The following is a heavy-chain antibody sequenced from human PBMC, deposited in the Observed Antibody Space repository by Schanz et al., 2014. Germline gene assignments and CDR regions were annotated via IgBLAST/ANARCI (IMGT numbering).Heavy chain of an antibody. CDR2: INPDNGDT. J-gene: IGHJ6*02. V-gene: IGHV1-2*02. Sequence: QVRLEQSAAEVKKPGASVKVSCTSYGNTFTAYYVNWVRQAPGQGLEWMGWINPDNGDTKYAPKFQGRVTMTSDASISTADMELTGLQSDDTAVFFCARENTAVAGMPRVMDVWGQGTTVTVTS. CDR1: GNTFTAYY. CDR3: ARENTAVAGMPRVMDV. D-gene: IGHD6-19*01.